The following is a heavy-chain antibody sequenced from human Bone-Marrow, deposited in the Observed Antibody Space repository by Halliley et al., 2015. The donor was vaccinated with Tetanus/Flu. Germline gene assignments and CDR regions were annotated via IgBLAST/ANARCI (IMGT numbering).Heavy chain of an antibody. Sequence: TLSLTCSVTFSRGSINSGGHYWHWTRQPPGKGLQRIGHIYYSGSTYYNPSLKSRVTMSVDTSRNQLSPKLSSETAADTAIYYCTGGPYCGGSGSYFDVWGQGTQVSVPS. CDR2: IYYSGST. J-gene: IGHJ4*02. CDR1: RGSINSGGHY. V-gene: IGHV4-31*03. D-gene: IGHD3-10*01. CDR3: TGGPYCGGSGSYFDV.